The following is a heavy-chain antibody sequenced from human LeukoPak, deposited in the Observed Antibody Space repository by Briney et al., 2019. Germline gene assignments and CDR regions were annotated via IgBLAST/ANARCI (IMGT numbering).Heavy chain of an antibody. CDR3: ARGGGLDV. V-gene: IGHV3-53*01. J-gene: IGHJ6*02. CDR1: GFAVGNNY. CDR2: IYKDGST. D-gene: IGHD3-16*01. Sequence: GGSLRLSCAASGFAVGNNYMTWVRQAPGKGLEWVSVIYKDGSTYYADSVKGRFTISRDNSKNTVYLQMNSLRAEDTAVYFCARGGGLDVWGQGATVTVSS.